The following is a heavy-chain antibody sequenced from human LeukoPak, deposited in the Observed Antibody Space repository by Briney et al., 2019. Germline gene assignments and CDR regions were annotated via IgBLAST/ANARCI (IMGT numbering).Heavy chain of an antibody. CDR3: ARSITMVRGVIRSYYYYGMDV. CDR2: IYYSGST. J-gene: IGHJ6*02. Sequence: PSETLSLTCIVSGGSISSGGYYWSWIRQHPGKGLEWIGYIYYSGSTYYNPSLKSRVTISVDTSKNQFSLKLSSVTAADTAVYYCARSITMVRGVIRSYYYYGMDVWGQGTTVTVSS. CDR1: GGSISSGGYY. V-gene: IGHV4-31*03. D-gene: IGHD3-10*01.